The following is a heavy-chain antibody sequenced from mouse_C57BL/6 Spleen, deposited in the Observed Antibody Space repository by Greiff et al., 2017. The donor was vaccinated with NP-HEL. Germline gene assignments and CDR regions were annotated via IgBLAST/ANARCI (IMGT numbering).Heavy chain of an antibody. D-gene: IGHD1-1*01. V-gene: IGHV1-66*01. J-gene: IGHJ4*01. CDR2: IYPGSGNT. CDR1: GYSFTSYY. Sequence: LQESGPELVKPGASVKISCKASGYSFTSYYIHWVKQRPGQGLEWIGWIYPGSGNTKYNEKFKGKATLTADTSSSTAYMQLSSLTSEDSAVYYCARGYYGSYYAMDYWGQGTSVTVSS. CDR3: ARGYYGSYYAMDY.